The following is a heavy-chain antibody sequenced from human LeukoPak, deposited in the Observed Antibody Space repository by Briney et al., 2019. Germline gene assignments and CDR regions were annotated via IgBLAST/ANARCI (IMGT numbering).Heavy chain of an antibody. Sequence: PGGSLRLSCAASGFTFSSYAMSWVRQAPGKGLEWVSSIGSGGTTYYADSVKGRFTISRDNFKNTLFLQMNSLRAEDTAVYYCAKYFYDSSTYSFDYWGQGTLVTVSS. CDR3: AKYFYDSSTYSFDY. CDR2: IGSGGTT. J-gene: IGHJ4*02. CDR1: GFTFSSYA. V-gene: IGHV3-23*01. D-gene: IGHD3-22*01.